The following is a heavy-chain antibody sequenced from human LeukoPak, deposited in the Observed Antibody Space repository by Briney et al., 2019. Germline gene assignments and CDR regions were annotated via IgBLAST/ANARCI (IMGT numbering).Heavy chain of an antibody. D-gene: IGHD6-13*01. V-gene: IGHV3-23*01. CDR1: GITFSSYA. CDR2: ISGSGGST. Sequence: GGSLRLSCAASGITFSSYAMSWVRQAPGKGLEWVSAISGSGGSTYYADSVKGRFTTSRDNSKNTLYLQMNSLRAEDTAVYYCAKPPGSSWYRPFDYWGQGTLVTVSS. CDR3: AKPPGSSWYRPFDY. J-gene: IGHJ4*02.